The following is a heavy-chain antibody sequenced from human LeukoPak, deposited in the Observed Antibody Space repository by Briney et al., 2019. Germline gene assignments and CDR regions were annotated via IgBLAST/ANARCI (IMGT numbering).Heavy chain of an antibody. CDR1: GGSISSSSYY. J-gene: IGHJ6*03. CDR3: AREPSITIFGVVMMNYYYYMDV. V-gene: IGHV4-39*07. Sequence: SETLSLTCTVSGGSISSSSYYWGWIRQPPGKGLEWIGSIYYSGSTYYNPSLKSRVTISVDTSKNQFSLKLSSVTAADTAVYYCAREPSITIFGVVMMNYYYYMDVWGKGTTVTVSS. CDR2: IYYSGST. D-gene: IGHD3-3*01.